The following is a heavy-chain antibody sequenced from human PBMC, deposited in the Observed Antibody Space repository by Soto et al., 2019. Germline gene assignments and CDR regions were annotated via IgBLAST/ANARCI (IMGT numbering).Heavy chain of an antibody. CDR3: AKVVVAATRRTDFDS. D-gene: IGHD2-15*01. Sequence: PSETLSLTCTVSGGSINSNNYYWAWIRQPPGKGLAWIASIYYDGSTYYNPSLKSRVSISVDTSKNHFSLKLSSATAADTAVYYCAKVVVAATRRTDFDSWGQGTLVTVSS. CDR2: IYYDGST. CDR1: GGSINSNNYY. V-gene: IGHV4-39*02. J-gene: IGHJ4*02.